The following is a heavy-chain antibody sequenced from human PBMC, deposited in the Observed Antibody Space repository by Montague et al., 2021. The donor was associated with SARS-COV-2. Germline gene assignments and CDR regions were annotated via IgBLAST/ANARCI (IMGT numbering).Heavy chain of an antibody. CDR3: ARSPRGSGTGWLDY. CDR2: INQDETAK. J-gene: IGHJ4*02. CDR1: GFTSGDYQ. V-gene: IGHV3-7*01. D-gene: IGHD3/OR15-3a*01. Sequence: SLRLSCAASGFTSGDYQMTWVRQAPGKGLQGVANINQDETAKTYVDSVKGRFTISRDNAKNSLILQMNSLKDEDTAVYYCARSPRGSGTGWLDYWGQGTLVTVSS.